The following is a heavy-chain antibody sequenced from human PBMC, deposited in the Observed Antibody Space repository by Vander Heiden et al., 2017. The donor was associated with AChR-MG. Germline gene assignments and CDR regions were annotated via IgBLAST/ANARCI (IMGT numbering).Heavy chain of an antibody. CDR3: AREANWAFDL. CDR2: IKPDGSDK. Sequence: EVQLEESGGGLVQRGGSLRLSCAASGFTFSHYWMSWVRQAPGKGLEWVANIKPDGSDKYYVDSVKGRFTISRDNAKNSLYVQINSLRVEDTAVYYCAREANWAFDLWGRGTLVTVSS. CDR1: GFTFSHYW. J-gene: IGHJ2*01. V-gene: IGHV3-7*03.